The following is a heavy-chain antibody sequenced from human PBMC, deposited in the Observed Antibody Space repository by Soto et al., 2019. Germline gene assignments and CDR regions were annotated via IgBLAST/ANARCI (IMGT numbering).Heavy chain of an antibody. CDR2: ISSSSSTI. V-gene: IGHV3-48*01. CDR3: ARSPPNEYQLPLFYMDV. D-gene: IGHD2-2*01. Sequence: GGSLRLSCAASGFTFSSYSMNWVRQAPGKGLEWVSYISSSSSTIYYADSVKGRFTISRDNAKNSLYLQMNSLRAEDTAVYYCARSPPNEYQLPLFYMDVWGKGTTVTVSS. CDR1: GFTFSSYS. J-gene: IGHJ6*03.